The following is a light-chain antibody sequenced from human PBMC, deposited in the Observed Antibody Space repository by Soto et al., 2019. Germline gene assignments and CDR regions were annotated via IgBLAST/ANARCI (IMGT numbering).Light chain of an antibody. CDR2: GAS. CDR1: QTVSSNY. V-gene: IGKV3-20*01. J-gene: IGKJ2*01. Sequence: EIVLTQSPGTLSLSPGERATLSCRASQTVSSNYLAWYQQKRGQVPRLLIYGASSRATGIPDRFGGSGSGTDFTLTISRLEPEDFAVYYCQQYGSSPPYTFGQGTKLEIK. CDR3: QQYGSSPPYT.